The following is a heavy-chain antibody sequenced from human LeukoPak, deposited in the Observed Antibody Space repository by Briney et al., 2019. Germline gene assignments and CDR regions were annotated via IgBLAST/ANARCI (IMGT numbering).Heavy chain of an antibody. V-gene: IGHV4-34*01. CDR2: INHSGST. D-gene: IGHD5-12*01. J-gene: IGHJ4*02. Sequence: SETLSLTCAVYGGSFSGYYWSWIRQPPGKGLEWIGEINHSGSTNYNPSLKSRVTISVDTSKNQFSLKLSSATAADTAVYYCSGYSGYDYPRPFDYWGQGTLVTVSS. CDR3: SGYSGYDYPRPFDY. CDR1: GGSFSGYY.